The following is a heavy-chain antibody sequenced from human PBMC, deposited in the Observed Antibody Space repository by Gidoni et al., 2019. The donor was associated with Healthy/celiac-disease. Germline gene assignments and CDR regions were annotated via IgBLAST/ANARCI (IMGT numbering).Heavy chain of an antibody. J-gene: IGHJ4*02. CDR3: ARARWGAYDSSGYQYYFDY. Sequence: EVQLVESGGGVVRPGGSLRLSCAASVFTFDDYGMSWVRQAPGKGLEWVSGINWNGGSTGYADSVKGRFTISRDNAKNALYLQMNSLRAEDTALYHCARARWGAYDSSGYQYYFDYWGQGTLVTVSS. V-gene: IGHV3-20*01. D-gene: IGHD3-22*01. CDR1: VFTFDDYG. CDR2: INWNGGST.